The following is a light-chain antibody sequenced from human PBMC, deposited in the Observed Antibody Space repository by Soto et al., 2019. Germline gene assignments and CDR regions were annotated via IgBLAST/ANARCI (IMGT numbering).Light chain of an antibody. CDR3: SSYTSSDTPDV. V-gene: IGLV2-14*01. J-gene: IGLJ1*01. CDR1: SSDIGSYNY. Sequence: QSALTQPAYVYGSPVQSITISCTGTSSDIGSYNYVSWYQQHQGKGPKLMIFEVSNRPSGVANRFSGSESGNTASLTISGRRAEDEADYYCSSYTSSDTPDVFATGTK. CDR2: EVS.